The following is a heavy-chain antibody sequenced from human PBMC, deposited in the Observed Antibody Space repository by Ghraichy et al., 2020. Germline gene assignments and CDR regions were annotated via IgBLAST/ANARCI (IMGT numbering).Heavy chain of an antibody. CDR1: GGSFSGYY. D-gene: IGHD3-10*01. CDR3: ARASLLWFGELLHYYYYYGMDV. J-gene: IGHJ6*02. CDR2: INHSGST. Sequence: SETLSLTCAVYGGSFSGYYWSWIRQPPGKGLEWIGEINHSGSTNYNPSLKSRVTISVDTSKNQFSLKLSSVTAADTAVYYCARASLLWFGELLHYYYYYGMDVWGQGTTVTVSS. V-gene: IGHV4-34*01.